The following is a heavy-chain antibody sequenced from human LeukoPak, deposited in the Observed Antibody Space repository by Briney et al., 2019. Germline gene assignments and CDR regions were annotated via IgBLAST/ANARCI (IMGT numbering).Heavy chain of an antibody. CDR3: ARPIGVSYNDAFDI. CDR2: IYYSGST. CDR1: GGSISSYY. D-gene: IGHD3-10*01. V-gene: IGHV4-59*01. Sequence: PSETLSLTCTVSGGSISSYYWSWIRQPPGKGLEWIGYIYYSGSTNYNPSLKSRVTISVDTSKNQFSLKPSSVTAADTAVYYCARPIGVSYNDAFDIWGQGTMVTVSS. J-gene: IGHJ3*02.